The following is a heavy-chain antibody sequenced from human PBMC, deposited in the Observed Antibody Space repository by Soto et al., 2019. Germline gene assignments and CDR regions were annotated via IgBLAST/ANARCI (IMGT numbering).Heavy chain of an antibody. Sequence: SLRLSCAASGFTFSSYGMHWVRQAPGKGLEWVAVIWYDGSNKYYADSVKGRFTISRDNSKNTLYLQMNSLRAEDTAVYYCARIAVAGLYYFDYWGQGTLVTVSS. CDR2: IWYDGSNK. CDR3: ARIAVAGLYYFDY. D-gene: IGHD6-19*01. J-gene: IGHJ4*02. V-gene: IGHV3-33*01. CDR1: GFTFSSYG.